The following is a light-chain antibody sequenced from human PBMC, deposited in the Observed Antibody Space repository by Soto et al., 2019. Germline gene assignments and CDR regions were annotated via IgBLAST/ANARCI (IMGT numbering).Light chain of an antibody. V-gene: IGLV7-46*01. Sequence: QAVVTQEPSLTVSPGGTVTLTCDSSTGAVTSGHYPYWFQQRPGQAPKTLIYDTNNKYSWTPARFSGSLLGGKAALTLSGAQPKDEADYFCLLSYPGTVVFGGGTKLTVL. CDR1: TGAVTSGHY. CDR2: DTN. J-gene: IGLJ2*01. CDR3: LLSYPGTVV.